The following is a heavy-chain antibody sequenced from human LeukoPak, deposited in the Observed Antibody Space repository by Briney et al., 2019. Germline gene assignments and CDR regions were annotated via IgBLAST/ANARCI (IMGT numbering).Heavy chain of an antibody. V-gene: IGHV4-34*01. CDR3: ARGATSDH. Sequence: SETLSLTCAVYGGSFSGYYWSWIRQPPGKGLEWIGEINHSGSTNYNPSLKSRVTISVDTSKNQFSLKLTSMTAADTAVYYCARGATSDHWGQGTLVTVSS. D-gene: IGHD1-26*01. J-gene: IGHJ4*02. CDR1: GGSFSGYY. CDR2: INHSGST.